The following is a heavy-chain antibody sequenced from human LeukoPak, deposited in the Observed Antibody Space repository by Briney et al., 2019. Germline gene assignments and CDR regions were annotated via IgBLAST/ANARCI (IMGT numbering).Heavy chain of an antibody. CDR1: GFIFSSYW. CDR2: IKHDGSED. D-gene: IGHD4-23*01. V-gene: IGHV3-7*01. Sequence: PGGSLRLSCAASGFIFSSYWMTWVRQAPGKGLEWVATIKHDGSEDYYLDSVKGRFTISRDNAKSSMWLQMNSLRAEDTAVYYCARDNSVEDTAWWFDPWGQGTLVTVSS. CDR3: ARDNSVEDTAWWFDP. J-gene: IGHJ5*02.